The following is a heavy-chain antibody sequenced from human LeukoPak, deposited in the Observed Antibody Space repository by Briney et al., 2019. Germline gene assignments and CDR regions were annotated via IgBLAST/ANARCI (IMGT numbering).Heavy chain of an antibody. J-gene: IGHJ4*02. CDR2: IYPHDPDI. CDR1: GYTFTNYW. D-gene: IGHD3-16*02. V-gene: IGHV5-51*01. Sequence: GESLKISWKGSGYTFTNYWIARVRQMPGKGLEWMGIIYPHDPDIRYNPPFQGQVTISADKSISTAYLQWSSLKASDTAMYYCARMIGLGEVSPYFDYWGQGTLVTVSS. CDR3: ARMIGLGEVSPYFDY.